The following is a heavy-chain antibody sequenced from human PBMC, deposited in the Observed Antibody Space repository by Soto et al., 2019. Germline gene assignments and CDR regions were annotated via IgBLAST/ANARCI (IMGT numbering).Heavy chain of an antibody. CDR1: GFTFSSYW. Sequence: PGGSLRLSCAASGFTFSSYWMHWVRQAPGKGLVWVSRINSDGSSTSYADSVKGRFTISRDNAKNALYLQMNSLRAEDTAVYYCATWVYYYDSSGYYDFDYWGQGT. D-gene: IGHD3-22*01. CDR2: INSDGSST. CDR3: ATWVYYYDSSGYYDFDY. V-gene: IGHV3-74*01. J-gene: IGHJ4*02.